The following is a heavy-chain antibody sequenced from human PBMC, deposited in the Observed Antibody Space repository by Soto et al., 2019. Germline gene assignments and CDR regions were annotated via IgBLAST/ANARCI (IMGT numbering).Heavy chain of an antibody. CDR2: IYWDDDK. D-gene: IGHD2-21*02. CDR3: VQSRCGGDCLQSYSSHSYYGLDV. Sequence: QITLKESGPTLVKPTQTLTLTCTFSGLSLSTTGVGVGWIRQPPGKALEWLALIYWDDDKRYSPSLKSRLNITKDTSKNQVVLTMTNMDPVDTATYYCVQSRCGGDCLQSYSSHSYYGLDVWGQGTTVTVSS. J-gene: IGHJ6*02. V-gene: IGHV2-5*02. CDR1: GLSLSTTGVG.